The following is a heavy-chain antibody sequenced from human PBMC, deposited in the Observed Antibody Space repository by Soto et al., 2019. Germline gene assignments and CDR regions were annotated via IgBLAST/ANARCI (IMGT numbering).Heavy chain of an antibody. J-gene: IGHJ6*02. CDR1: GFTFSSYW. V-gene: IGHV3-74*01. CDR2: INSDGSST. Sequence: EVQLVESGGGLVQPGGSLRLSCAASGFTFSSYWMHWVRQAPGKGLVWVSRINSDGSSTSYADSVKGRFTISRDNAKNTLYLQMNSLRAVDTAVYYCARQLPQYYYYGMDVWGQGTTVTVSS. D-gene: IGHD2-2*01. CDR3: ARQLPQYYYYGMDV.